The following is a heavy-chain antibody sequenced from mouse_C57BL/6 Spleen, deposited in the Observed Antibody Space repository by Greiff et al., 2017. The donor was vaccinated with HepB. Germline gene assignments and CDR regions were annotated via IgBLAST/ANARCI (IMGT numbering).Heavy chain of an antibody. V-gene: IGHV1-85*01. D-gene: IGHD4-1*01. Sequence: QVQLQQSGPELVKPGASVKLSCKASGYTFTSYDINWVQQRPGQGLEWIGWIYPRDGNTKYNETFKGKATLTVDTSSSTAYMELHSLTSEDSAVYFCARDNWDWNDWGQGTTLTVSS. J-gene: IGHJ2*01. CDR2: IYPRDGNT. CDR3: ARDNWDWND. CDR1: GYTFTSYD.